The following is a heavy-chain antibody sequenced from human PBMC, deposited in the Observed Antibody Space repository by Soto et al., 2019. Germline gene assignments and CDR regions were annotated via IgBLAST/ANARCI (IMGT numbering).Heavy chain of an antibody. V-gene: IGHV2-5*02. CDR3: AHTYSSGWYIGPFDY. Sequence: QITLKESGPTLVKPTQTLTLTCTFSGFSLSTGGVGVGWIRQPPGKALEWLALIYWDDDKRYSPSLKSRLTITKDTSKNQVVLTMTNMDPVDTATYYCAHTYSSGWYIGPFDYWGQGTLVTVSS. CDR1: GFSLSTGGVG. D-gene: IGHD6-19*01. J-gene: IGHJ4*02. CDR2: IYWDDDK.